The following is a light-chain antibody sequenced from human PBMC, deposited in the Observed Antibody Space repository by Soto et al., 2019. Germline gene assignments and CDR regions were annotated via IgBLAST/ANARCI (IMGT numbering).Light chain of an antibody. CDR2: DVR. CDR3: CSYTTSSTYV. J-gene: IGLJ1*01. V-gene: IGLV2-14*01. Sequence: QSALTQPASVSGSPGQSITISCTGTSSDIGAYNYVSWFQQHPGKAPKLMIYDVRNRPSGVSNRFSGSKSGNTASLIISGLQAEDEADYYCCSYTTSSTYVFGPGTKLTVL. CDR1: SSDIGAYNY.